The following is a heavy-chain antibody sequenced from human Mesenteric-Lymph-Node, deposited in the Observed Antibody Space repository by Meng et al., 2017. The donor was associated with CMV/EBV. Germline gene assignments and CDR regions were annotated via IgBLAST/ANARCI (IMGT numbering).Heavy chain of an antibody. CDR1: GGSISSYY. CDR3: ARGAYYDFWSGYYGMDV. CDR2: IYYSGST. Sequence: SETLSLTCTVSGGSISSYYWSWIRQPPGKGLEWIGYIYYSGSTNYNPSLKSRVTISVDTSKNQFPLKLSSVTAADTAVYYCARGAYYDFWSGYYGMDVWGQGTTVTVSS. D-gene: IGHD3-3*01. V-gene: IGHV4-59*01. J-gene: IGHJ6*02.